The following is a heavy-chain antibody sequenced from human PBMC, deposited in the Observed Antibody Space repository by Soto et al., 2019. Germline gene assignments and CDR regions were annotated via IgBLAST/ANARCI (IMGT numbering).Heavy chain of an antibody. V-gene: IGHV3-48*01. J-gene: IGHJ4*02. CDR3: ARALYSSSYLIDY. CDR2: ISGSGGTI. Sequence: EVQLVESGGGLVQPGGSLRLSCAASGFTFSSYNMNWVRQAPGKGLEWLSYISGSGGTIYYTASVKGRFTISRDNADNPLFLQMNSLTAEDTAVYYCARALYSSSYLIDYWGQGTLVTVSS. CDR1: GFTFSSYN. D-gene: IGHD6-6*01.